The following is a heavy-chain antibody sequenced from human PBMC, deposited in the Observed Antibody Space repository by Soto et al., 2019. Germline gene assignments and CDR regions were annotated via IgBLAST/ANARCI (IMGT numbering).Heavy chain of an antibody. V-gene: IGHV3-21*01. D-gene: IGHD6-19*01. Sequence: EVQLVESGGGLVKPGGSLRLSCTASGFTFSTYNMNWVRQAPGKGLEWVSSISSSSSSIYYADSVKGRFTISRDNAKNSLFLQMNSLRAEDTAVYYCARVPRALAGKRFEGMDVWGQGTTVTVSS. J-gene: IGHJ6*02. CDR2: ISSSSSSI. CDR1: GFTFSTYN. CDR3: ARVPRALAGKRFEGMDV.